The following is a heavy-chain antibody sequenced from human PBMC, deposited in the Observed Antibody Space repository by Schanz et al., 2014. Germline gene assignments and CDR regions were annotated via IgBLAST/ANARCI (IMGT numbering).Heavy chain of an antibody. CDR1: GFIFNDYY. CDR2: ISRDGTTS. Sequence: QMHLAESGGGVVQPGRSLRLSCAASGFIFNDYYMNWIRQAPGKGLEWLSYISRDGTTSYYADSVKGRFTISRDNAKNSLYLEMTSLRGEDTAVYYCARENLNWEAFDIWGQGTVVTVSS. D-gene: IGHD7-27*01. J-gene: IGHJ3*02. CDR3: ARENLNWEAFDI. V-gene: IGHV3-11*01.